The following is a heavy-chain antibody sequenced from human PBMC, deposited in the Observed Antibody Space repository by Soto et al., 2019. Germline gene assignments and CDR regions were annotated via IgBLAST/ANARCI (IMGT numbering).Heavy chain of an antibody. CDR2: IYYSGST. V-gene: IGHV4-59*08. J-gene: IGHJ6*03. D-gene: IGHD2-2*01. Sequence: PSETLSLTCTVSGGSISSYYWSWIRQPPGKGLEWIGYIYYSGSTNYNPSLKSRVTISVDTSKNQFSLKLSSVTAADTAVYYCARIIVVPGYYYYMDVWGKGTTVTVSS. CDR3: ARIIVVPGYYYYMDV. CDR1: GGSISSYY.